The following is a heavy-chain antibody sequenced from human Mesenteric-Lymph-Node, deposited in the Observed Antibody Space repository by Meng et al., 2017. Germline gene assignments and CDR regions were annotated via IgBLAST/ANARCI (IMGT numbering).Heavy chain of an antibody. CDR1: GLKFDDAW. V-gene: IGHV3-49*04. Sequence: GGSLRLSCAVSGLKFDDAWMNWVRQAPGKGLEWVGFIRSKAYGGTTEYAASVKGRFTISRDDSKSIAYLQMNSLKTEDTAVYYCTRETYYYDSSGYYPVDYWGQGTLVTVSS. D-gene: IGHD3-22*01. J-gene: IGHJ4*02. CDR3: TRETYYYDSSGYYPVDY. CDR2: IRSKAYGGTT.